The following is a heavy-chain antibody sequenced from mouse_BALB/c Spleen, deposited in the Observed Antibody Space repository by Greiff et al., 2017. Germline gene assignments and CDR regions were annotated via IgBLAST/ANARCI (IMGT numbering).Heavy chain of an antibody. D-gene: IGHD2-4*01. CDR1: GFNIKDTY. J-gene: IGHJ4*01. Sequence: VQLQQSGAELVKPGASVKLSCTASGFNIKDTYMHWVKQRPEQGLEWIGRIDPANGNTKYDPKFQGKATITADTSSNTAYLQLSSLTSEDTAVYYCARATMITTRPSYAMDYWGQGTSVTVSS. CDR2: IDPANGNT. V-gene: IGHV14-3*02. CDR3: ARATMITTRPSYAMDY.